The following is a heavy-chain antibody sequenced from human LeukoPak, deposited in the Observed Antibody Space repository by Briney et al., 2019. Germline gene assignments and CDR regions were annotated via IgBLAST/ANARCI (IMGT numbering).Heavy chain of an antibody. CDR2: ISGSGGST. D-gene: IGHD6-19*01. J-gene: IGHJ4*02. Sequence: GGTLRLSCAASGFTFSSYGMSWVRQAPGKGLEWVSAISGSGGSTYYADSVKGRFTISRDNSKNTLNLQMNSLKPGDTAVYYCARDWEQWLVTYYFEYWGQGTLVTVSS. V-gene: IGHV3-23*01. CDR3: ARDWEQWLVTYYFEY. CDR1: GFTFSSYG.